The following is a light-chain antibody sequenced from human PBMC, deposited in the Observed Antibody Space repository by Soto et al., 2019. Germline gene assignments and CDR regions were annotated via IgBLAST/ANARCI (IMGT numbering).Light chain of an antibody. CDR3: SSYTTSNTRQIV. Sequence: QSVLTKAASGYGLPGQSITISCTGTSSDVGGYNYVSWYQHHPGKAPKLMIYDVSYRPSGVSNRFSGSKSGNTASLTISGLQPEDEADYSCSSYTTSNTRQIVFGTGTKVTVL. CDR2: DVS. CDR1: SSDVGGYNY. J-gene: IGLJ1*01. V-gene: IGLV2-14*03.